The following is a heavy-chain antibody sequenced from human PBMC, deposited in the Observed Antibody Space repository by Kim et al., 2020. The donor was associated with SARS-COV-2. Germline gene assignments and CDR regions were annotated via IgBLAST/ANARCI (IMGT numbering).Heavy chain of an antibody. CDR2: ISYDGSNK. CDR1: GFTFSSYG. D-gene: IGHD6-19*01. V-gene: IGHV3-30*18. CDR3: AKETYPDDSSGWTYYYYGMDV. Sequence: GGSLRLSCAASGFTFSSYGMHWVRQAPGKGLEWVAVISYDGSNKYYADSVKGRFTISRDNSKNTLYLQMNSLRAEDTAVYYCAKETYPDDSSGWTYYYYGMDVWGQGTTVTVSS. J-gene: IGHJ6*02.